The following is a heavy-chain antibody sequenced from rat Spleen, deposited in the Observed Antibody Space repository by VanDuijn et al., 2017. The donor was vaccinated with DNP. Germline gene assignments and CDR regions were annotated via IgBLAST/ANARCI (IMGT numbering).Heavy chain of an antibody. CDR2: IGSDGYAP. CDR1: GFTFSDYY. J-gene: IGHJ3*01. Sequence: EVQLVESGGGLVQPGRSLKLSCAASGFTFSDYYMAWVRQAPTRGLEWVAYIGSDGYAPYYGVSVKGRFTISRDNAKSTLYLQMNSLRSEDMATYYCARHSSFMDWFVSWGQGTLVTVSS. V-gene: IGHV5-22*01. CDR3: ARHSSFMDWFVS. D-gene: IGHD1-2*01.